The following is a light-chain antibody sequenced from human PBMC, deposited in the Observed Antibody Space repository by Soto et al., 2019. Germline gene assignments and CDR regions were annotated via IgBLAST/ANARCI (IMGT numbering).Light chain of an antibody. CDR2: DAS. CDR3: QQYNSNSP. Sequence: DIQMTQSPSTLSASVGDRVTITFRASQSISSWLAWYQQKPGKAPKLLIYDASTSESGVPSRFSGSGSGTEFTLTISSLQPDDFATYYCQQYNSNSPFGQGTLLEIK. J-gene: IGKJ5*01. V-gene: IGKV1-5*01. CDR1: QSISSW.